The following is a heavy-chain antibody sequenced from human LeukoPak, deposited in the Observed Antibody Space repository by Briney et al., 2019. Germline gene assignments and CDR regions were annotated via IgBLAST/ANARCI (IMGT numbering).Heavy chain of an antibody. J-gene: IGHJ6*03. CDR2: IYTSGST. CDR3: ARDNSGELQYYYYYMAV. Sequence: SQTLSLTCTVSGGSISSGSYYWSWIRQPAGEGLEWIGRIYTSGSTNYNPSLKSRVTISVDTSKNQFSLKLSSVTAADTAVYYCARDNSGELQYYYYYMAVWGKGITVTVPS. CDR1: GGSISSGSYY. D-gene: IGHD3-10*01. V-gene: IGHV4-61*02.